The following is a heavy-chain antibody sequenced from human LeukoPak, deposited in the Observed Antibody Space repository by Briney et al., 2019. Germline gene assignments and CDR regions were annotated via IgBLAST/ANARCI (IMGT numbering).Heavy chain of an antibody. CDR3: AKLPRSSGLPSS. D-gene: IGHD3-22*01. CDR2: IRYDGSFK. Sequence: GGSLRLSCAASGFTFSDYGLHWVRQAPGKGLEWVAFIRYDGSFKYYADSVKGRFTISRDNSKDTLFLQMNSLRAEDTALYYCAKLPRSSGLPSSWGQGTLVTVSS. J-gene: IGHJ5*02. CDR1: GFTFSDYG. V-gene: IGHV3-30*02.